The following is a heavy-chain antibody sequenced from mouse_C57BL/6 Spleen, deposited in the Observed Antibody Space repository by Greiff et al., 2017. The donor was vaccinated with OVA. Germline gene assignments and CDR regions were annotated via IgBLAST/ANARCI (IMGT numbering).Heavy chain of an antibody. D-gene: IGHD2-5*01. CDR3: ARGYYSNYGYAMDY. J-gene: IGHJ4*01. V-gene: IGHV1-80*01. CDR1: GYAFSSYW. Sequence: VQLQQSGAELVKPGASVKISCKASGYAFSSYWMNWVKQRPGKGLEWIGQIYPGDGDTNYNGKFKGKATLTADTSSSTAYMQLSSMTSEDSAVYFCARGYYSNYGYAMDYWGQGTSVTVSS. CDR2: IYPGDGDT.